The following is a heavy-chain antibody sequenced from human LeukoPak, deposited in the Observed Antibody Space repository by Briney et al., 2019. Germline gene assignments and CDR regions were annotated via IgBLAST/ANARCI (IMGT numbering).Heavy chain of an antibody. CDR3: ATAYYCSGGSCGAFDI. Sequence: SETLSLTCTVSGYSISSGYYWGWIRQPPGKGLEWIGSIYHGGSTYYNPSLKSRVTISVDTPKNQFSLKLSSVTAADTAVYYCATAYYCSGGSCGAFDIWGQGTMVTVSS. D-gene: IGHD2-15*01. V-gene: IGHV4-38-2*02. J-gene: IGHJ3*02. CDR1: GYSISSGYY. CDR2: IYHGGST.